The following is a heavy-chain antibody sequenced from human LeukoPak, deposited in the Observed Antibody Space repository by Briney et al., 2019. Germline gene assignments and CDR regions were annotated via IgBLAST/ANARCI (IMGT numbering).Heavy chain of an antibody. V-gene: IGHV1-2*02. CDR2: INPNSGGT. CDR1: GYTFTGYY. CDR3: ARVGYCSGGSCYYISFDY. Sequence: SVTVSCKASGYTFTGYYMHWVRLAPRPGLEWMGWINPNSGGTNYAQKFQGRVTMTRDTSISTAYMELSRLRSDDTAVYYCARVGYCSGGSCYYISFDYWGQGTLVTVSS. J-gene: IGHJ4*02. D-gene: IGHD2-15*01.